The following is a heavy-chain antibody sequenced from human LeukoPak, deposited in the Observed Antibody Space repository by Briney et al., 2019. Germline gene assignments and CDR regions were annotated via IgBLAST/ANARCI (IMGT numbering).Heavy chain of an antibody. J-gene: IGHJ4*02. CDR2: IYTSGTT. D-gene: IGHD3-9*01. CDR1: GVSIRSGSYY. CDR3: AREVSDYDILTGWIDY. V-gene: IGHV4-61*02. Sequence: PSETLSLTCTVSGVSIRSGSYYWSWIRQPAGKGLEWIGRIYTSGTTNYNPSLKSRVTISVGTSKSQSSLKLSSVTAADTAVYYCAREVSDYDILTGWIDYWGQGALVSVSS.